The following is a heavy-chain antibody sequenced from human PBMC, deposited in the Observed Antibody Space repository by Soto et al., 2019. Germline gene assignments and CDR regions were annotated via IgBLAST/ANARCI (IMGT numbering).Heavy chain of an antibody. Sequence: GGSLRLSCAASGFTFSSYAMSWVRQAPGKGLEWVSAISGSGGSTYYADSVKGRFTISRDNSKNTLYLQMNSLRAEDTAVYYCAKESVAAAGIVFTTYYYGMDVWGQGTTVTVSS. V-gene: IGHV3-23*01. CDR1: GFTFSSYA. CDR2: ISGSGGST. J-gene: IGHJ6*02. CDR3: AKESVAAAGIVFTTYYYGMDV. D-gene: IGHD6-13*01.